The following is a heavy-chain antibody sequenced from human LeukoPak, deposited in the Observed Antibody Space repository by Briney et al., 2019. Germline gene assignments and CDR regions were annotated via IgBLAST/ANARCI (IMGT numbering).Heavy chain of an antibody. J-gene: IGHJ4*02. CDR1: GGSFSGYY. CDR2: INHSGST. V-gene: IGHV4-34*01. Sequence: SETLSLTCAVYGGSFSGYYWSWIRQPPGKGLEWIGEINHSGSTNYNPSLKSRVTISVDTSKNQFSLKLSSVTAADTAVYYCARQLISSTSYYYFDYWGQGTLVTVSS. CDR3: ARQLISSTSYYYFDY. D-gene: IGHD2-2*01.